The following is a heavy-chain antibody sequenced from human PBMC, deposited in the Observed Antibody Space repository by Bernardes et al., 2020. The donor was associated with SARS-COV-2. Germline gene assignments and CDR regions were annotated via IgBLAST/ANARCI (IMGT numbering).Heavy chain of an antibody. D-gene: IGHD3-9*01. J-gene: IGHJ6*02. CDR3: ARFDILTGYNYYYYGMDV. CDR2: ISAYNGNT. Sequence: ASAKVFCKASGYTFTSYGISWVRQAPGQGLEWMGWISAYNGNTNYAQKLQGRVTMTTDTSTSTAYMELRSLRSDDTAVYYCARFDILTGYNYYYYGMDVWGQGTTVTVSS. V-gene: IGHV1-18*04. CDR1: GYTFTSYG.